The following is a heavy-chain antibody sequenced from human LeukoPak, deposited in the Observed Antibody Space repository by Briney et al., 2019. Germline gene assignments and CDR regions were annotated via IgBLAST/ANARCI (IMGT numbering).Heavy chain of an antibody. D-gene: IGHD3-22*01. CDR2: ISYDGSNK. J-gene: IGHJ3*02. CDR1: GFTFSSYG. CDR3: AKGGASGYYDSSGYYSSPSFTDAFDI. Sequence: PGRSLRLSCAASGFTFSSYGMHWVRQAPGKGLEWVAVISYDGSNKYYADSVKGQFTISRDNSKNTLYLQMNSLRAEDTAVYYCAKGGASGYYDSSGYYSSPSFTDAFDIWGQGTMVTVSS. V-gene: IGHV3-30*18.